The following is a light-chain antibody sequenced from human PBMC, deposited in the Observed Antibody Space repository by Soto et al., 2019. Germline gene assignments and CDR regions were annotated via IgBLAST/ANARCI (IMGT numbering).Light chain of an antibody. CDR1: SSDVGSYNL. V-gene: IGLV2-23*01. J-gene: IGLJ3*02. Sequence: QSALTQPASVSGSPGQSITISCTGTSSDVGSYNLVSWYQQHPGKAPKLMIYEGSKRPSGVSNRFSGSKSGNTASLTISGLQAEDEADYYCCSYAVSSNWVFGGWTKLTVL. CDR3: CSYAVSSNWV. CDR2: EGS.